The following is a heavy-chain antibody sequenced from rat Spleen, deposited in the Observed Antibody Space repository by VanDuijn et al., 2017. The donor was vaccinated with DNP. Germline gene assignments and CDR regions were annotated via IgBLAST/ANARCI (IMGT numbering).Heavy chain of an antibody. D-gene: IGHD1-7*01. V-gene: IGHV5S10*01. J-gene: IGHJ2*01. CDR1: GFTFSDYN. CDR2: IIYDGSST. CDR3: ATSSYFGYDYGFAY. Sequence: EVQLVESGGGLVQPGRSLKLSCAASGFTFSDYNMAWVRQAPKKGLEWVATIIYDGSSTYYRDSVRGRFTISRDYARSTLYLQMDSLRSEDTATYYCATSSYFGYDYGFAYWGQGVMVTVSS.